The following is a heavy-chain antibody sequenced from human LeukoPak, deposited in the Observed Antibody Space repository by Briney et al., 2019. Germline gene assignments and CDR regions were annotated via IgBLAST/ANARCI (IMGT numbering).Heavy chain of an antibody. D-gene: IGHD3-16*01. CDR3: ARDPSYVAGYFDY. CDR2: IYYSGST. V-gene: IGHV4-30-4*08. Sequence: SQTLSLTCTVSGGSISSGDYYWSWIRQPPGKGLEWIGYIYYSGSTYYNPSLKSRVTISVDTSKNQFYLKLSSVTAADTAVYYCARDPSYVAGYFDYWGQGTQVTVSS. J-gene: IGHJ4*02. CDR1: GGSISSGDYY.